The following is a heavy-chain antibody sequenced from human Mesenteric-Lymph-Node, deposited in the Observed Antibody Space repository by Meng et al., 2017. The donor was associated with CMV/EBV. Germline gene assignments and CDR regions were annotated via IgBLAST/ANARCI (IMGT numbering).Heavy chain of an antibody. CDR3: ARGSSYDILTGYFDY. J-gene: IGHJ4*02. CDR1: GGSFSGYY. CDR2: INHSGST. Sequence: QVEFTRWGAGLLKPSETLPVTCAVYGGSFSGYYWNWIRQSPEKGLEWIGEINHSGSTTYNPSFTSRIIISVDTSTNQISLNMSSVTAADAAVYYCARGSSYDILTGYFDYWGQGALVTVAS. D-gene: IGHD3-9*01. V-gene: IGHV4-34*01.